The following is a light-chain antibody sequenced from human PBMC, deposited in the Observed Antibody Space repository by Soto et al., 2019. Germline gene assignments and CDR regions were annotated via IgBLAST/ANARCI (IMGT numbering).Light chain of an antibody. J-gene: IGLJ1*01. CDR3: TSFAPGRIYV. V-gene: IGLV1-40*01. CDR1: SSNIGAGYD. CDR2: TNN. Sequence: QSVLTQPPSVSGAPGQRVTISCTGSSSNIGAGYDVHWYMQLPGTAPKLLVYTNNNRPSGVPDRFSGSKSGTSASLAITGLQAEDEGDYYCTSFAPGRIYVFGSGTKLTVL.